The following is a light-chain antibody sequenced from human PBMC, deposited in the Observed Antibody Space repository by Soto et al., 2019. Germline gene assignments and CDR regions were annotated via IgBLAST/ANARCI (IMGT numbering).Light chain of an antibody. CDR3: QQYDTLPFT. CDR2: DAS. V-gene: IGKV1-33*01. CDR1: QDISNY. J-gene: IGKJ3*01. Sequence: DIQMTQSPSSLSASVGDRVTITCQASQDISNYLNWYQQKPGKAPKFLIYDASNLETGVPSRFSGSGSGTDFTFTISSLQPEDIATYYCQQYDTLPFTCGPGTKVDIK.